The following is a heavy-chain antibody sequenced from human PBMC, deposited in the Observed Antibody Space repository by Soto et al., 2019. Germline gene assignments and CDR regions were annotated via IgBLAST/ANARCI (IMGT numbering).Heavy chain of an antibody. D-gene: IGHD3-10*01. J-gene: IGHJ4*02. V-gene: IGHV5-51*01. CDR2: IYPGDSDI. CDR3: ARQRARGVSYFHY. Sequence: GESLKISCKTSGYTFTNYWIGWVRQMPGKGLEWMGIIYPGDSDIRYSPSFQGQVTISADKSISTAYLQWSSLKASDTAMYYCARQRARGVSYFHYWGQGTLVTVSS. CDR1: GYTFTNYW.